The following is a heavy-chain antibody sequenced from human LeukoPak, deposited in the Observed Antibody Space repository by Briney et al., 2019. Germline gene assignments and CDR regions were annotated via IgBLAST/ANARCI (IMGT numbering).Heavy chain of an antibody. CDR3: ASAIRVVVPAANAGFDY. CDR1: GFTFSSYS. Sequence: TGGSLRLSCTASGFTFSSYSLNWVRQAPGKGLEWVSSVSTGSNYIYYADSVKGRFTISRDNAKNSLYLQMNSLRAEDTAVYYCASAIRVVVPAANAGFDYWGQGTLVTVSS. CDR2: VSTGSNYI. D-gene: IGHD2-2*01. J-gene: IGHJ4*02. V-gene: IGHV3-21*01.